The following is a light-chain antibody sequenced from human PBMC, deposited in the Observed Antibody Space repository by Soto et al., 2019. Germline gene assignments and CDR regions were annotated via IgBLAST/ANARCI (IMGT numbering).Light chain of an antibody. V-gene: IGLV2-23*01. CDR2: EGS. Sequence: ALTQPASVSGPPGQSITISCTGTSSDVGSYNLVSWYQQHPGKAPKLMIYEGSKRPSGVSNRFSGSKSGNTASLTISGLQAEDEADYYCCSYAGSSTLYVFGTGTKVTVL. CDR3: CSYAGSSTLYV. CDR1: SSDVGSYNL. J-gene: IGLJ1*01.